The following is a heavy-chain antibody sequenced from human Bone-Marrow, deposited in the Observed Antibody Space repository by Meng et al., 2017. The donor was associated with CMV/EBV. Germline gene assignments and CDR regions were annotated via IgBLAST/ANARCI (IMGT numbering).Heavy chain of an antibody. J-gene: IGHJ4*02. D-gene: IGHD3-10*01. CDR3: ARGFGAAAPWDY. Sequence: GESLKISCAASGFTFSRYSMNWVRQAPGKGLEWVSSISSSSTYIYYADSVKGRFTISRDNAKNSLYLQMNSLRAEDTAVYYCARGFGAAAPWDYWGQGTLVTVSS. V-gene: IGHV3-21*01. CDR1: GFTFSRYS. CDR2: ISSSSTYI.